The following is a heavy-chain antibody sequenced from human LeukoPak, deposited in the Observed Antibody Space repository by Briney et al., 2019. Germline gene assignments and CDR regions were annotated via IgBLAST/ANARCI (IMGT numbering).Heavy chain of an antibody. CDR2: ISGGGGST. Sequence: GGSLRLSCAASGFTFSSYAMSWVRQAPGKGLEWVSAISGGGGSTYYADSVKGRFTISRDNSKNTLYLQMNSLRAEDTAVYYCAKDLRRNDFWSGRDYWGQGTLVTVSS. D-gene: IGHD3-3*01. V-gene: IGHV3-23*01. CDR1: GFTFSSYA. J-gene: IGHJ4*02. CDR3: AKDLRRNDFWSGRDY.